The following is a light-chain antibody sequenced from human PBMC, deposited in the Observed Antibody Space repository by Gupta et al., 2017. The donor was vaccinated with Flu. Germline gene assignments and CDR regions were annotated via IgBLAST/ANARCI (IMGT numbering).Light chain of an antibody. Sequence: ETVMTQSPATLSVSPGERVTLSCRASQSVSSNLAWYQQKPGQAPRLLIYGASTRATGIPARFSGSGCGTEFTLTISSRQSADFAVYYCQQYNNWPPWTFGQGTKVEIK. CDR2: GAS. CDR3: QQYNNWPPWT. J-gene: IGKJ1*01. CDR1: QSVSSN. V-gene: IGKV3-15*01.